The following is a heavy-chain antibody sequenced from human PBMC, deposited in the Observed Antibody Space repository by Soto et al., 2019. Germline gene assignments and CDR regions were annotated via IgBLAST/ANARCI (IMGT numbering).Heavy chain of an antibody. D-gene: IGHD1-1*01. Sequence: SGPTLVNPTQTLTLTCTFSAFSLSTSGVGVGWIRQPPGKALEWLALIYWDDDKRYSPSLKSRLTITKDTSKNQVVLTMTNMDPVDTATYYCAHARHTTLGQPLYFDSWGQGTLVTVSS. CDR3: AHARHTTLGQPLYFDS. CDR2: IYWDDDK. J-gene: IGHJ4*02. CDR1: AFSLSTSGVG. V-gene: IGHV2-5*02.